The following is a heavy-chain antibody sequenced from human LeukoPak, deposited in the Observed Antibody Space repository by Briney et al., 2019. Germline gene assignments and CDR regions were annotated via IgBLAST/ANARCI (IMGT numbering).Heavy chain of an antibody. J-gene: IGHJ4*02. CDR1: GFTFANYA. CDR2: ISGSVGST. D-gene: IGHD6-13*01. CDR3: AKDQKSIAATGYDY. V-gene: IGHV3-23*01. Sequence: GGSLRLSCAASGFTFANYAMSWVRQGPGKGLEWVSTISGSVGSTYYSDSVKGRFTISRDNSKNTLFLQMNSLRADDTAVYFCAKDQKSIAATGYDYWGQGTLVTVSS.